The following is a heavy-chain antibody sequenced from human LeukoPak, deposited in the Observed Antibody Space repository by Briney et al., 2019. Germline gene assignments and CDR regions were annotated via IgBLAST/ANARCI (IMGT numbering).Heavy chain of an antibody. CDR1: GFTFTNYA. V-gene: IGHV3-23*01. Sequence: PGGSLRLSCAASGFTFTNYAMNWVRQAPGKGLEWVSAISSSGGSTYYAGSVKGRFTISRDNSKNTMYLQMNSLRAEDTALYYCAKNVYYSPNYYYMDVWGKGTTVTVSS. D-gene: IGHD1-26*01. CDR2: ISSSGGST. J-gene: IGHJ6*03. CDR3: AKNVYYSPNYYYMDV.